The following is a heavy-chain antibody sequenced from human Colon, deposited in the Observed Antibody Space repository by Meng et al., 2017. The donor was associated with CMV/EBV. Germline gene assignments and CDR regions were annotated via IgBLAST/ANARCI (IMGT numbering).Heavy chain of an antibody. V-gene: IGHV1-8*01. D-gene: IGHD6-19*01. CDR1: GNTPPGYA. CDR3: ARGPRSGWQPD. J-gene: IGHJ4*02. CDR2: VNPDIKTA. Sequence: ASVKVSCKASGNTPPGYAMYWVRQAPGQGLEWLGWVNPDIKTARYSQKFEGSVTMTTDSSTNTVYMDLIGLTSEDTAVYYCARGPRSGWQPDWGQGTLVTVSS.